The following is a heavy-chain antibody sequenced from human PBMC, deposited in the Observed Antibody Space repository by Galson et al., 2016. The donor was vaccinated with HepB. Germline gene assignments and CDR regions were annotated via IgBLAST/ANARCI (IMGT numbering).Heavy chain of an antibody. CDR2: ISGSGGST. Sequence: SLRFSCAASGFTFRSYAMTWVRQAPGKGLEWVSTISGSGGSTYHADSVKGRFTISRDNSKNTVYLQMNSLRAEDTAVYYCAKFASGTYYLDSFDYWGQGTLVTVSS. CDR1: GFTFRSYA. V-gene: IGHV3-23*01. CDR3: AKFASGTYYLDSFDY. D-gene: IGHD3-10*01. J-gene: IGHJ4*02.